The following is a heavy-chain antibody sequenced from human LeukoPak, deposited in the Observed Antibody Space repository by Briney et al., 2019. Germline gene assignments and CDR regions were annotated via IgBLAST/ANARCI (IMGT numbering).Heavy chain of an antibody. V-gene: IGHV3-48*01. J-gene: IGHJ4*02. CDR3: ARAQVAGFASEYYFDY. D-gene: IGHD6-19*01. CDR1: GFTFSSYS. Sequence: GGSLRLSCAASGFTFSSYSMNWVRQAPGKGLEWVSYISSSSSTIYYADSVKGRFTISRDNAKNSLYLQMNSLRAEDTAVYYCARAQVAGFASEYYFDYWGQGTLVTVSS. CDR2: ISSSSSTI.